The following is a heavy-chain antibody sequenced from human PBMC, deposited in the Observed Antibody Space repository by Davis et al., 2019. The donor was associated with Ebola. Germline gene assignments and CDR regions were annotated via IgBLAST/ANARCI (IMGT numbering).Heavy chain of an antibody. Sequence: SVKVSCKASGGTFSSYAISWVRQAPGQGLEWMGGIIPILGIANYAQKFQGRVTITADESTSTAYMELSSLRSEDTAVYYCASGLVRGESYWYFDLWCRGTLVTVSS. J-gene: IGHJ2*01. D-gene: IGHD6-6*01. CDR1: GGTFSSYA. V-gene: IGHV1-69*10. CDR2: IIPILGIA. CDR3: ASGLVRGESYWYFDL.